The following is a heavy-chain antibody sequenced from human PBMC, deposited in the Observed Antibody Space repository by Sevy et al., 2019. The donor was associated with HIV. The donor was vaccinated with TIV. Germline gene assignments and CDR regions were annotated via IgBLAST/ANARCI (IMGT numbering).Heavy chain of an antibody. CDR2: LSSNSATV. CDR3: AKGHAFSTYAALEY. J-gene: IGHJ4*02. D-gene: IGHD2-2*01. CDR1: GFTFDDYA. Sequence: GGSLRLSCAASGFTFDDYAMSWVRRVPGKGLEWVARLSSNSATVNYVDSVKGRFTISRDNAKNSLYLQMNSLRPEDTAFYYCAKGHAFSTYAALEYWGQGALVTVSS. V-gene: IGHV3-9*01.